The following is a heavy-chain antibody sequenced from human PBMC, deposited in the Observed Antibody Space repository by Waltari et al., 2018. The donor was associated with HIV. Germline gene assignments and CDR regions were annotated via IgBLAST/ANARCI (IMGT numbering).Heavy chain of an antibody. CDR3: ARSRHRVPGYSSGWYREDYVDY. Sequence: QLQLQQSGARLLQPSETLSLTCPVSGGSFSGYYRSCIRSPPGNGRGWIGEINHSGSTNYNPSLKSRVTISVDTSKNQFSLKLSSVTAAETAVDYCARSRHRVPGYSSGWYREDYVDYWGQGTLVTVSS. CDR2: INHSGST. V-gene: IGHV4-34*01. D-gene: IGHD6-19*01. CDR1: GGSFSGYY. J-gene: IGHJ4*02.